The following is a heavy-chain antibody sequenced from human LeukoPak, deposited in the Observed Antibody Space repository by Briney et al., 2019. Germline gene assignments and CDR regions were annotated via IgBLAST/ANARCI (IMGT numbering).Heavy chain of an antibody. CDR1: GYTFTSSG. J-gene: IGHJ6*03. Sequence: ASVKVSCKASGYTFTSSGVGWVRQAPGQGLGWMGWISAYNGNTNYAQNLHGRVTMPTDTSTNTPYTQLRSLRSDDTAVYYCARVTKSYYYYDYMDVWGNGTPVTVS. CDR3: ARVTKSYYYYDYMDV. V-gene: IGHV1-18*01. CDR2: ISAYNGNT. D-gene: IGHD4-11*01.